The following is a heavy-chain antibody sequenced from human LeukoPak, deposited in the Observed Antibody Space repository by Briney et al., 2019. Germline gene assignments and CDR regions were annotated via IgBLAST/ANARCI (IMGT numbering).Heavy chain of an antibody. V-gene: IGHV3-9*03. J-gene: IGHJ4*02. CDR2: ISWNSGSI. CDR3: SKALTDSSSSYFDN. Sequence: GGSLRLSCAASGFTFDDYAMHWVRQPPGKGLEWVSGISWNSGSIGYADSVKGRFTISRDNAKNSLYLQMNSLRAEDMALYYCSKALTDSSSSYFDNWRQGTLVTVSS. D-gene: IGHD6-6*01. CDR1: GFTFDDYA.